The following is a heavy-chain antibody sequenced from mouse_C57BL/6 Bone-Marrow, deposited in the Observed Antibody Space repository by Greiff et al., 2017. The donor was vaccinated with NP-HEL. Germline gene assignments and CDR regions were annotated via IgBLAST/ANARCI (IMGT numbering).Heavy chain of an antibody. CDR3: RSGGDFDY. D-gene: IGHD1-3*01. CDR1: GFTFSNYW. J-gene: IGHJ2*01. V-gene: IGHV6-3*01. CDR2: IRLKSDNYAT. Sequence: EVKLVESGGGLVQPGGSMKLSCVASGFTFSNYWMNWVRQSPEKGLEWVAQIRLKSDNYATHSAESVKGRFTISRDDSKSSVYLQMNNLRAEDTGIYYCRSGGDFDYWGQGTTLTVSS.